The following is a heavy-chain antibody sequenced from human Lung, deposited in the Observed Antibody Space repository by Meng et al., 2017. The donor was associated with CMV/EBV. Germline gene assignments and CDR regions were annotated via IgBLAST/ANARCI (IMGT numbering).Heavy chain of an antibody. CDR3: VRETVFGAGYYGMYV. Sequence: LSCTVSGGSISSGTYYWGWIRQAPGKGLDWVGSIFYTGDTDYNPSLKSRLIMSVDTSTNQFSLTLISVTAADTAVYYCVRETVFGAGYYGMYVWGQGXPVTVSS. CDR1: GGSISSGTYY. J-gene: IGHJ6*02. V-gene: IGHV4-39*07. CDR2: IFYTGDT. D-gene: IGHD3-3*01.